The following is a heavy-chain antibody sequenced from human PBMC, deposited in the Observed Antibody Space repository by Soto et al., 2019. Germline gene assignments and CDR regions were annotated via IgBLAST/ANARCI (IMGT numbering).Heavy chain of an antibody. J-gene: IGHJ4*02. V-gene: IGHV3-11*01. CDR3: ARPHDFWSGLFDY. D-gene: IGHD3-3*01. CDR2: ISSSGSTI. Sequence: PGGSLRLSCAASGFTFSDYYMSWIRQAPGKGLEWVSYISSSGSTIYYADSVKGRFTISRDNAKNSLYLQMNSLRAEDAAVYYCARPHDFWSGLFDYWGQGTLVTVSS. CDR1: GFTFSDYY.